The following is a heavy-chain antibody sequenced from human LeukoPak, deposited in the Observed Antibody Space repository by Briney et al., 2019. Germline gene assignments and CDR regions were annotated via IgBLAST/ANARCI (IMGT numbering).Heavy chain of an antibody. J-gene: IGHJ4*02. CDR3: AKDIGRGYSSGPGN. V-gene: IGHV3-9*01. Sequence: GGSLRLSCAASGFTFDDYAMHWVRQAPGKGLEWVSGISWNSGSIGYADSVKGRFTISRDNAKNSLYLQMNSLRAEDTALYYCAKDIGRGYSSGPGNWGKETLVTVSS. D-gene: IGHD6-19*01. CDR1: GFTFDDYA. CDR2: ISWNSGSI.